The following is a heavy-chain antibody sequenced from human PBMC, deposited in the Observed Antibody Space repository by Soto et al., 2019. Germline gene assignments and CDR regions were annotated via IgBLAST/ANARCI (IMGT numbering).Heavy chain of an antibody. CDR1: GGSISSGDYY. Sequence: QVQLQESGPGLVKPSQTLSLTCTVSGGSISSGDYYWNWIRQHPGKGLEWIGYIHYSGSTYYNPSLKSRLTISVDTSMTQFSLKLSSVTAADTAVYYCARGLPPGRFYSDTTGPLGAFDIWGQGTMVTVSS. CDR2: IHYSGST. D-gene: IGHD3-22*01. J-gene: IGHJ3*02. CDR3: ARGLPPGRFYSDTTGPLGAFDI. V-gene: IGHV4-31*03.